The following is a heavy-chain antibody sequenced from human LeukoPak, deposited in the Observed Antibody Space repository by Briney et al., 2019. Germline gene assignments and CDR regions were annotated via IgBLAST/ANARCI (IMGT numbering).Heavy chain of an antibody. Sequence: ASVRVSCKASGYTFTGYYMHWVRQAPGQRLEWMGWINAGNGNTKYSQKFQGRVTITRDTSASTAYMELSSLRSEDTAVYYCARALITMVRGVIIRVNAFDIWGQGTMVTVSS. J-gene: IGHJ3*02. CDR2: INAGNGNT. CDR3: ARALITMVRGVIIRVNAFDI. V-gene: IGHV1-3*01. CDR1: GYTFTGYY. D-gene: IGHD3-10*01.